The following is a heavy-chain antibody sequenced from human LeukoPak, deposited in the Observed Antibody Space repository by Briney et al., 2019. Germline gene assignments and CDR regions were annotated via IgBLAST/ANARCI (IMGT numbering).Heavy chain of an antibody. CDR1: GGSFSGYY. J-gene: IGHJ4*02. CDR3: ARNSVPSFYSDTSGYFYY. Sequence: PSETLSLTCGVSGGSFSGYYFSWVRQSPEKGLEWIGEINHSGSTNYNPSLKSRVTISVDTAKKQISLKLNSVTAADTAVYYCARNSVPSFYSDTSGYFYYRGQGTLVTVSS. D-gene: IGHD3-22*01. CDR2: INHSGST. V-gene: IGHV4-34*01.